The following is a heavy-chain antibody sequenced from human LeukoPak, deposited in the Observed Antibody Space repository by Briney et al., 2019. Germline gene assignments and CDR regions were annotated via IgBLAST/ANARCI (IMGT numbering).Heavy chain of an antibody. CDR2: IIPIFGTA. CDR3: ARVPIGYCSSTSCYVYYYYMDV. Sequence: ASVKVSRKASGGTFSSYAISWVRQAPGQGLEWMGGIIPIFGTANYAQKFQGRVTITADESTSTAYMELSSLRSEDTAVYYCARVPIGYCSSTSCYVYYYYMDVWGKGTTVTVSS. V-gene: IGHV1-69*13. CDR1: GGTFSSYA. J-gene: IGHJ6*03. D-gene: IGHD2-2*01.